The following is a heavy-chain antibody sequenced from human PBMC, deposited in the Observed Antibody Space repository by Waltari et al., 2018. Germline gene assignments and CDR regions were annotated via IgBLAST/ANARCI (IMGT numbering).Heavy chain of an antibody. Sequence: VKVSCKASGYTFTSYGISWVRQAPGQGLEWMGWISAYNGNTNYAQKLQGRVTMTTDTSTSTAYMELRSLRSDDTAVYYCARAGSYSSSRQPFDYWGQGTLVTVSS. CDR1: GYTFTSYG. CDR2: ISAYNGNT. CDR3: ARAGSYSSSRQPFDY. D-gene: IGHD6-6*01. J-gene: IGHJ4*02. V-gene: IGHV1-18*01.